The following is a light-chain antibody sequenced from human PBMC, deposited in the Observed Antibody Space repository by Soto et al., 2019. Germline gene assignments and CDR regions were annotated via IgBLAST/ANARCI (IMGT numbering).Light chain of an antibody. Sequence: QSVLIQPPSASGTPGQRVTISCSGSSSNIGSNTVNWYQQLPGTAPKLLMYNNYQRPSGVPDRFSGSKSGTSASLAISGLQSEDEAEYYCATWVDSVNGVVFGGGTKVTVL. V-gene: IGLV1-44*01. CDR2: NNY. J-gene: IGLJ2*01. CDR3: ATWVDSVNGVV. CDR1: SSNIGSNT.